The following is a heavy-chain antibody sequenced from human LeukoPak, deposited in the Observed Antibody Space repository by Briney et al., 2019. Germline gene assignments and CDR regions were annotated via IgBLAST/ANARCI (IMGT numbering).Heavy chain of an antibody. CDR2: ISWNSGSR. CDR1: GFTFDDYA. D-gene: IGHD6-13*01. Sequence: PGGSLRLSCAASGFTFDDYAIHWVRQAPGKGLEWVSGISWNSGSRGYADSVKGRFTISRDNSKNTLYLQMNSLRAEDTAVYYCAKGRYSSSWFTSYYYYGMDVWGQGTTVTVSS. CDR3: AKGRYSSSWFTSYYYYGMDV. V-gene: IGHV3-9*01. J-gene: IGHJ6*02.